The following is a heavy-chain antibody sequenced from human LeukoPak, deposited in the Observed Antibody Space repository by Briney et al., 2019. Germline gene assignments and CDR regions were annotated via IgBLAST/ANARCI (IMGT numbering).Heavy chain of an antibody. V-gene: IGHV3-7*02. J-gene: IGHJ4*02. CDR2: INADGSDK. CDR1: GFTFSHSS. Sequence: GGSLRLSCAASGFTFSHSSLSWVRQAPGKGLEWVANINADGSDKNYVDSVKGRFIITRDNAKNSVYLQMNSLRDEDTAVYFRCGVWNWGQGTLVTVSS. CDR3: CGVWN. D-gene: IGHD1-1*01.